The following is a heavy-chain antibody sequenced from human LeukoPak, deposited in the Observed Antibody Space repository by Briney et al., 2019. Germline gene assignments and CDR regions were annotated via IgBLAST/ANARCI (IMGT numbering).Heavy chain of an antibody. J-gene: IGHJ3*02. CDR2: ISYNGRNQ. Sequence: PGGSLRLSCSASGFTFSSYAMHWVRQAPGKGLEWVAVISYNGRNQNYADSVQGRFTISRDNSKNTLYLQMNSLRVEDTAVYYCARVSGDGESSYRALDIWGQGTMVTVSS. CDR3: ARVSGDGESSYRALDI. V-gene: IGHV3-30*04. D-gene: IGHD1-26*01. CDR1: GFTFSSYA.